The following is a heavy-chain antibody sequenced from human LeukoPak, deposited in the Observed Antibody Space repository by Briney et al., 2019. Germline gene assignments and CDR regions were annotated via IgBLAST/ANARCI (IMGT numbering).Heavy chain of an antibody. CDR2: IYSGGIT. Sequence: GGSLRLSCAASGFTVSSNYLSWVRQAPGKGLEWVSVIYSGGITYYADSVKGRFTISRDNSKDMLYLQMNSLRAEDTAVYYCARDGTDIPGTWVVYWGQGTLVTVSS. CDR3: ARDGTDIPGTWVVY. J-gene: IGHJ4*02. D-gene: IGHD1-20*01. V-gene: IGHV3-66*02. CDR1: GFTVSSNY.